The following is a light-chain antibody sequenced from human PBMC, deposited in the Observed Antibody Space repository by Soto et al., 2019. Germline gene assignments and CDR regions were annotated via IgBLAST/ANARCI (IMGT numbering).Light chain of an antibody. J-gene: IGKJ2*01. CDR2: AAS. CDR1: QTVSTNY. Sequence: EIVLTQSPGTLSLSPGERAILSCRASQTVSTNYLAWYQHQPGQTPRLLIYAASSRATGIPDRFSGSGSGTDFTLTIIRREPEDFAMYYWQQYGNSPHTFGQGTNLEIK. V-gene: IGKV3-20*01. CDR3: QQYGNSPHT.